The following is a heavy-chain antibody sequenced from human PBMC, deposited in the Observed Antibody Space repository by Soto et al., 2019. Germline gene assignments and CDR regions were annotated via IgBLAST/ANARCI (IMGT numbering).Heavy chain of an antibody. CDR1: GGTFSSYA. D-gene: IGHD5-18*01. CDR3: ARDDVDTAMPYGMDV. J-gene: IGHJ6*02. V-gene: IGHV1-69*12. CDR2: IIPIFGTA. Sequence: QVQLVQSGAAVKKPGSSVKVSCKASGGTFSSYAISWVRQAPGQGLEWMGGIIPIFGTANYAQKFQGRVTITADESTSTAYMERGSLRSEDTAVYYCARDDVDTAMPYGMDVWGQGTTVSVSS.